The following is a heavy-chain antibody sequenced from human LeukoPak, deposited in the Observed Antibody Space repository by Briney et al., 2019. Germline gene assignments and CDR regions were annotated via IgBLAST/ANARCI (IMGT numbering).Heavy chain of an antibody. D-gene: IGHD2-2*01. CDR3: AREGCSGTNCLYYFYYMDV. CDR2: ISHGGTT. CDR1: GGSISSNIYY. J-gene: IGHJ6*03. V-gene: IGHV4-39*07. Sequence: SETLPLTCTVSGGSISSNIYYWGWIRQPPGKGLEWIGSISHGGTTYYKPSLKSRVTISVDPSKNQFSLKLSSVTAADTAVYYCAREGCSGTNCLYYFYYMDVWGKGTTVTVSS.